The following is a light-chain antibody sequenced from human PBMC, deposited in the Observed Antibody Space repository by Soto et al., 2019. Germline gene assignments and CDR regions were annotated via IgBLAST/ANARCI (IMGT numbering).Light chain of an antibody. Sequence: SSNXXAGYDVHWYQQLPGTAPKLLIYGNNNRPSGVPDRFSGSKSGTSASLAVTGLQAEDEADYYCQSYATGLSVLYVFGTGTKVTVL. J-gene: IGLJ1*01. CDR3: QSYATGLSVLYV. V-gene: IGLV1-40*01. CDR2: GNN. CDR1: SSNXXAGYD.